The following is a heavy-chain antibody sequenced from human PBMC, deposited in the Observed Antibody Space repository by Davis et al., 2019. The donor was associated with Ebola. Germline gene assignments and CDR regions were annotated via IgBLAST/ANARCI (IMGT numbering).Heavy chain of an antibody. CDR2: INPSGGST. D-gene: IGHD3-22*01. CDR1: GYTFTNYY. J-gene: IGHJ4*02. CDR3: ARPYYYDSSGRTTLGY. Sequence: ASVKVSCKASGYTFTNYYMHWVRQAPGQGLEWMGIINPSGGSTSYAQKFQGRVTMTRDTSTSTVYKELSSLRSEDTAVYYCARPYYYDSSGRTTLGYWGQGTLVTVSS. V-gene: IGHV1-46*01.